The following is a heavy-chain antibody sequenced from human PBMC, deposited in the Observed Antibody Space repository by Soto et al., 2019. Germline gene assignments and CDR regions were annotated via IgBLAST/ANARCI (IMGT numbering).Heavy chain of an antibody. CDR3: AHTRDDYGHFFDY. J-gene: IGHJ4*02. CDR2: IYWDDDK. D-gene: IGHD4-17*01. CDR1: GFSLSTRGVG. Sequence: QITLKESGPTLVKPTQTLTLTCTVSGFSLSTRGVGVAWIRQPPGKALKWLALIYWDDDKRYSPSLEGRLTITKDTSKNQVVLRMTNMDPVDTATYFCAHTRDDYGHFFDYWGQGTLVTVSS. V-gene: IGHV2-5*02.